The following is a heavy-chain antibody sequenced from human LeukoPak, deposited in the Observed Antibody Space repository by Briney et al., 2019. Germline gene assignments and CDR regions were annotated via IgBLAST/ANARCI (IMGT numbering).Heavy chain of an antibody. CDR2: VNPNGDRT. CDR1: ANTFTNYY. Sequence: ASVKVSCKASANTFTNYYMHWVRQAPGQGLEWLGIVNPNGDRTNYAQTFQGRVTMTRDTSTTTVYMELSSLRSEDTAVYYCARDMSTRVTPISYAFDVWGQGTMVTVSS. V-gene: IGHV1-46*01. CDR3: ARDMSTRVTPISYAFDV. J-gene: IGHJ3*01. D-gene: IGHD4-23*01.